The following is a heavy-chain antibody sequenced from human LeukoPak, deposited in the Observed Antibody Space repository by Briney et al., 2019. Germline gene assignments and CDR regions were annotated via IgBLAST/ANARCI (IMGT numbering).Heavy chain of an antibody. D-gene: IGHD3-16*01. J-gene: IGHJ3*01. Sequence: PGGSLRLSCAASGFTFNKYTMHCVRQAPGKGLEWVAIVLYDGSKKNNADSVKGRFTISRDNSKNMVYLQMNSLRTEDTALYYCARDNWGGAFDLWGQGTMVTVSS. V-gene: IGHV3-30*04. CDR3: ARDNWGGAFDL. CDR1: GFTFNKYT. CDR2: VLYDGSKK.